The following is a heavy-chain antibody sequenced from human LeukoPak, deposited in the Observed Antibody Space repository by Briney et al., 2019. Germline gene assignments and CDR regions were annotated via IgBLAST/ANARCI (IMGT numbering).Heavy chain of an antibody. J-gene: IGHJ4*02. CDR1: GGSISSYY. CDR3: ASSTYCSDSSCYGGY. CDR2: IYYSGST. D-gene: IGHD2-2*01. Sequence: SETLSLTCTVSGGSISSYYWSWIRQPPGKGLEWIGYIYYSGSTNYNPSLKSRVTISADTSKNQFSLILSSVTAADTAVYYCASSTYCSDSSCYGGYWGQGTLVTVSS. V-gene: IGHV4-59*08.